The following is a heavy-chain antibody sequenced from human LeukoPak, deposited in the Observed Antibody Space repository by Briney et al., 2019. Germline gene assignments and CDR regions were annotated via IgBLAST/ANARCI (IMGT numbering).Heavy chain of an antibody. CDR3: ARVAKERVGGVYYFDY. CDR2: IGTAGDT. D-gene: IGHD1-1*01. J-gene: IGHJ4*02. V-gene: IGHV3-13*01. Sequence: XXXVRXAXXXXLEWVXAIGTAGDTYYTGSVKGRFTISRENAKNSLYLQMNSLRAGDTAVYYCARVAKERVGGVYYFDYWGQGTLVTVSS.